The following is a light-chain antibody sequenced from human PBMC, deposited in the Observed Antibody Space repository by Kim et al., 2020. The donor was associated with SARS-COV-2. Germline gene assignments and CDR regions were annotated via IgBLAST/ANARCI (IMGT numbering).Light chain of an antibody. J-gene: IGLJ3*02. CDR1: SGSVSANYY. Sequence: GGTVTPTCGLSSGSVSANYYPSWYQQTPGQPPRTLLYSTNTRSSGVPNRFSGSILGNKAALTITGAQSEDESDYYCVLYMGSGISVFGGGTQLNVL. CDR2: STN. CDR3: VLYMGSGISV. V-gene: IGLV8-61*01.